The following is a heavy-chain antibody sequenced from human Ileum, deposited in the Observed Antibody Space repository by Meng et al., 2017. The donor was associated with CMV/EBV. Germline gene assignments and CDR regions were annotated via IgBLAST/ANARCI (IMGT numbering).Heavy chain of an antibody. J-gene: IGHJ6*02. Sequence: ASVKVSCKASGYTFTNYDIHWVRQATGQGLEWMGWVSPRSETADSAHHFQDRVRIIWDASITTAFMELSNVTSADTAVYYCARASTSYCSDIGGKCYYFAMDVWGQGTSVTVSS. CDR2: VSPRSETA. V-gene: IGHV1-8*03. D-gene: IGHD2-15*01. CDR3: ARASTSYCSDIGGKCYYFAMDV. CDR1: GYTFTNYD.